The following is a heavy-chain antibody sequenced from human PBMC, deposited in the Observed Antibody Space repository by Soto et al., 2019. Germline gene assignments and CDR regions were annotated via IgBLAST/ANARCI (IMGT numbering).Heavy chain of an antibody. J-gene: IGHJ3*02. CDR3: AKDQYTRSWSNHDAFDI. Sequence: EVQLLDSGGGLVQPGGSLRLSCAASGFTFSNYAMNWVRQAPGQGLEWVSTISGGGGSTYYADSVKGRFTISRDNSRNTLYLQMNSLRVEDTAVYYCAKDQYTRSWSNHDAFDIWGQGTMVTVSS. D-gene: IGHD6-13*01. V-gene: IGHV3-23*01. CDR1: GFTFSNYA. CDR2: ISGGGGST.